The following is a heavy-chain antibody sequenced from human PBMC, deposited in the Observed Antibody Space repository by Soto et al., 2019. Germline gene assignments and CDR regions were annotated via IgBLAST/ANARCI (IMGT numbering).Heavy chain of an antibody. Sequence: ASVKVSCKASGYTFTSYAMHWVRQAPGQRLEWMGWINAGNGNTKYSQKFQGRVTITRDTSASTAYMELSSLRSEDTAVYYCARDNYYDSSGYYPGDFDIWGQGTMVTVSS. CDR1: GYTFTSYA. J-gene: IGHJ3*02. D-gene: IGHD3-22*01. V-gene: IGHV1-3*01. CDR2: INAGNGNT. CDR3: ARDNYYDSSGYYPGDFDI.